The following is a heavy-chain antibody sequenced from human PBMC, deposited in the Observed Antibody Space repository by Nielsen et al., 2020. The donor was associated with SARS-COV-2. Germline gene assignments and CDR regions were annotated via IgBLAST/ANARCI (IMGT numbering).Heavy chain of an antibody. CDR1: GGSISSSSYY. V-gene: IGHV4-39*07. CDR2: IYYSGST. J-gene: IGHJ3*02. Sequence: GSLRLSCTVSGGSISSSSYYWGWIRQPPGKGLEWIGSIYYSGSTYYNPSLKSRVTISVDTSKNQFSLKLSSVTAADTAVYYCARGRAFDIWGQGTMVTVSS. CDR3: ARGRAFDI.